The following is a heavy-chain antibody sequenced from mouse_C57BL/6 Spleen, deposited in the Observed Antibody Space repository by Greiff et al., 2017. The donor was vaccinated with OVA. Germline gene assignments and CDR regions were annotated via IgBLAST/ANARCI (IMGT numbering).Heavy chain of an antibody. D-gene: IGHD2-1*01. CDR2: IYARSGNT. CDR1: GYTFTSYG. V-gene: IGHV1-81*01. CDR3: ARTDGNQYYFDY. Sequence: QVQLQRSGAELARPGASVKLSCKASGYTFTSYGISWVKQRTGQGLEWIGEIYARSGNTYYNEKFKGKATLTADKSSSTAYMQLSSLTSEDSAVYFCARTDGNQYYFDYWGQGTTLTVSS. J-gene: IGHJ2*01.